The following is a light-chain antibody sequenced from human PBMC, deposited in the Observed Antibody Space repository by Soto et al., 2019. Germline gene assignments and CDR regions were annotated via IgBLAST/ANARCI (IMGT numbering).Light chain of an antibody. V-gene: IGLV2-14*03. Sequence: QSALTQPASVSGSPGQSITISCTGTSIDVGHPYNYVSWYQQYPGKAPKLLILGVSNRPSGISGRFSGSKSGNTASLTISGLQPEDEADYYCMSYTTTSTHVFGTGTKVTVL. CDR2: GVS. J-gene: IGLJ1*01. CDR1: SIDVGHPYNY. CDR3: MSYTTTSTHV.